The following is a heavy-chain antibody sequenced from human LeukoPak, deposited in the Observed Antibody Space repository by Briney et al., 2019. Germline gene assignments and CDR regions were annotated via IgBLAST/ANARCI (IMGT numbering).Heavy chain of an antibody. CDR1: GYTFTGYY. J-gene: IGHJ6*02. V-gene: IGHV1-2*02. D-gene: IGHD3-3*01. CDR2: INPNSGGT. CDR3: ASGLLRFLEWLPPGMDV. Sequence: ASVKVSCKASGYTFTGYYMHWVRQAPGQGLEWMGWINPNSGGTNYAQKFQGRVTMTRDTSISTAYMELSRLRSDDTAVYYCASGLLRFLEWLPPGMDVWGQGTTVTGSS.